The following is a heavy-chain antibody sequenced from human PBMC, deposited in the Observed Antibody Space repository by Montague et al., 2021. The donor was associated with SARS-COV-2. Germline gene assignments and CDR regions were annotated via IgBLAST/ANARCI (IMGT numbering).Heavy chain of an antibody. CDR1: GFTFSSYA. CDR2: ISYDGSNK. D-gene: IGHD1-26*01. V-gene: IGHV3-30*04. Sequence: SLRLSCAASGFTFSSYAMHWVRQAPGKGLECVALISYDGSNKYYADSVKGRFTISRDNSKNTLYLQMNSLRAEDTAVYYCARDSGSSFDPWGQGTLVTASS. J-gene: IGHJ5*02. CDR3: ARDSGSSFDP.